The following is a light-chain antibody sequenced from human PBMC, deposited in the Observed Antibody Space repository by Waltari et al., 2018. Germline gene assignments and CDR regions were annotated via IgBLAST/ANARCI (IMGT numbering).Light chain of an antibody. CDR1: QSLFYSPNNKNF. CDR3: QQYSTFPVT. J-gene: IGKJ1*01. V-gene: IGKV4-1*01. CDR2: WAS. Sequence: DTVLTQSPDSLAVSLGERATINCKSSQSLFYSPNNKNFLAWYQQKSGQPPKWLIYWASTRESGVPDRFSGSESGTDFTLTISSLQAEDVAVYYCQQYSTFPVTFGQGTKVEIK.